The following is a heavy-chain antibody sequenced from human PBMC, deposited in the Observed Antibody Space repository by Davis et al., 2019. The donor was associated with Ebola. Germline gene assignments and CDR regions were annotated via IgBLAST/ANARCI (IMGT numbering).Heavy chain of an antibody. J-gene: IGHJ4*02. CDR2: IRSKANSYAT. D-gene: IGHD5-24*01. CDR1: GFTFISYW. Sequence: GGSLRPSCAASGFTFISYWMNWVRQASGKGLEWVGRIRSKANSYATAYAASVKGRFTISRDDTKNTAYLQMNSLKTEDTAVYYCTTPSRDGYNRWGQGTLVTVSS. V-gene: IGHV3-73*01. CDR3: TTPSRDGYNR.